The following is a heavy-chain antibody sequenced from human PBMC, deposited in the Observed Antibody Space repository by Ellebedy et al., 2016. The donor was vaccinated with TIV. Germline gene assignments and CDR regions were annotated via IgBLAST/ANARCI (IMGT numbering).Heavy chain of an antibody. CDR2: INPSGTST. CDR3: AKNHSTYVGY. Sequence: GESLKISXAASGLSFSTYGMSWVRQAPGKGLLWVSSINPSGTSTYYADSVKGRFTISRDNFKNTLYLQMDSLRAEDTAVYFCAKNHSTYVGYWGQGTLVTVSS. D-gene: IGHD2-2*01. CDR1: GLSFSTYG. J-gene: IGHJ4*02. V-gene: IGHV3-23*01.